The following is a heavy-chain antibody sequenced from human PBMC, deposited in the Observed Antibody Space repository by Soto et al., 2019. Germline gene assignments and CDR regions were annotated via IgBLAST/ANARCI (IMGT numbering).Heavy chain of an antibody. D-gene: IGHD6-13*01. CDR3: AREQQLVPDGMDV. CDR2: ISKDGRNK. Sequence: QVQLVESGGGVVQPGRSLRISCAASGFTFSSHAMHWVRQAPGEGLEWVAVISKDGRNKYYADSVKGRFTISRDNSKNTVFLQMNTLRVEDTAVYYCAREQQLVPDGMDVWGQGTMVTVSS. J-gene: IGHJ6*02. CDR1: GFTFSSHA. V-gene: IGHV3-30*04.